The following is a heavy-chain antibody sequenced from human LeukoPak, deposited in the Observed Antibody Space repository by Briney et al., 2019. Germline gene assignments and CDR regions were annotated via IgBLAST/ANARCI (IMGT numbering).Heavy chain of an antibody. CDR3: ASRNDILTGYVFDF. CDR1: GGSVSSSIYY. V-gene: IGHV4-39*01. CDR2: IYYSGST. D-gene: IGHD3-9*01. Sequence: SETLSLTCTVSGGSVSSSIYYWGWIRQPPGKGLEWIGSIYYSGSTSYNPSLKSQVTISVDTSKNQFSLKLTSVTAADTAVYYCASRNDILTGYVFDFWGQGTLVTVSS. J-gene: IGHJ4*02.